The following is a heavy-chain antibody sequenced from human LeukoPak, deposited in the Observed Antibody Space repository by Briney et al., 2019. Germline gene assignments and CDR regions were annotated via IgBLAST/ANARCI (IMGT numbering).Heavy chain of an antibody. Sequence: GGSLRLSCTVSGFTVSSNSWSWVRQAPGKGLEWVSFIYSGVTHYSDSVKGRFTISRDNPKNTLYLQMNSLRAGDTAVYYCARRAGAYSHPYDYWGQGTLVTVSS. CDR3: ARRAGAYSHPYDY. V-gene: IGHV3-53*01. J-gene: IGHJ4*02. D-gene: IGHD4/OR15-4a*01. CDR2: IYSGVT. CDR1: GFTVSSNS.